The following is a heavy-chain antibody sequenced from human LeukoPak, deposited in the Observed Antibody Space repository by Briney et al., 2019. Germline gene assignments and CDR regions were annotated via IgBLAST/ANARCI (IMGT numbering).Heavy chain of an antibody. Sequence: GASVNVSCKASGGTFSSYAISWVRQAPGQGLEWMGGIIPIFGTANYAQKFQGRVTITADESTSTAYMELSSLRSEDTAVYYCASRRDGGNTDDYWGQGTLVTVSS. CDR3: ASRRDGGNTDDY. V-gene: IGHV1-69*01. CDR1: GGTFSSYA. D-gene: IGHD4-23*01. J-gene: IGHJ4*02. CDR2: IIPIFGTA.